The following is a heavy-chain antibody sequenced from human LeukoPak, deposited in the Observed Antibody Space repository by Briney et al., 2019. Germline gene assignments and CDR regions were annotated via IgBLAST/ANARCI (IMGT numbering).Heavy chain of an antibody. CDR2: IYYSGST. CDR1: GGSISSSSYY. J-gene: IGHJ4*02. V-gene: IGHV4-39*01. Sequence: LETLSLTCTVSGGSISSSSYYWGWIRQPPGKGLEWIGSIYYSGSTYYNPSLKSRVTISVDTSKNQFSLKLSSVTAADTAVYYCARLEAEGLVITHWGQGTLVTVSS. D-gene: IGHD3/OR15-3a*01. CDR3: ARLEAEGLVITH.